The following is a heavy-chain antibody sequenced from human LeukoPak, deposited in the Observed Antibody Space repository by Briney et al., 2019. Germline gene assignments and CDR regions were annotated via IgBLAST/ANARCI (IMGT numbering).Heavy chain of an antibody. CDR3: ARDDMVRGVIIY. J-gene: IGHJ4*02. D-gene: IGHD3-10*01. CDR2: IYYSGST. V-gene: IGHV4-39*07. CDR1: GGSISSSSYY. Sequence: PSETLSLTCTVSGGSISSSSYYWGWIRQPPGKGLEWIGSIYYSGSTYYNPSLKSRVTISVGTSKNQFSLKLSSVTAADTAVYYCARDDMVRGVIIYWGQGTLVTVSS.